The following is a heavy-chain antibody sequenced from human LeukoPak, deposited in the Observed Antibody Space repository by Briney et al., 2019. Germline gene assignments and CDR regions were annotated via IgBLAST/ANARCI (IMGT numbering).Heavy chain of an antibody. CDR1: GFTFSSYW. V-gene: IGHV3-30*18. J-gene: IGHJ4*02. CDR3: AKDLSGSLDY. CDR2: ISYDGSNK. Sequence: GGSLRLSCAASGFTFSSYWMSWVRQAPGKGLEWVAVISYDGSNKYSADSVKGRFTISRDNSKNTLYLQMNSLRAEDTAVYYCAKDLSGSLDYWGQGTLVTVSS. D-gene: IGHD5-12*01.